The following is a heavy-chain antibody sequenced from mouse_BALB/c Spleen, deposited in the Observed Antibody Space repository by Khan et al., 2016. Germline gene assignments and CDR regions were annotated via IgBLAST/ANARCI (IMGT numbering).Heavy chain of an antibody. CDR3: AGGNYDYFDY. D-gene: IGHD2-1*01. CDR2: ISYSGST. V-gene: IGHV3-2*02. CDR1: GYSITRDYA. J-gene: IGHJ2*01. Sequence: EVQLQESGPCLVKPSQSLSPTFIVTGYSITRDYAWNWLRQSPGNKLEWMGYISYSGSTSYNPSLKSRISITRHTSKTQIFLQSISVTTEDTAAYYCAGGNYDYFDYWGQGTTLTVSS.